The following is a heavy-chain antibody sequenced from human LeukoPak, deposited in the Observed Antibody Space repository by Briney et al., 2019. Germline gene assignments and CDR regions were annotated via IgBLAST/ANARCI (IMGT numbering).Heavy chain of an antibody. V-gene: IGHV4-61*02. CDR2: IYTSGST. J-gene: IGHJ4*02. CDR1: GGSISSGSYY. D-gene: IGHD3-3*01. CDR3: ARGYYDFWSAVGFDY. Sequence: SQTLSLTCTVSGGSISSGSYYWSWIRQPAGKGLEWIGRIYTSGSTNYNPSLKSRVTISVDTSKNQFSLKLSSVTAADTAVYYCARGYYDFWSAVGFDYWGQGTLATVSS.